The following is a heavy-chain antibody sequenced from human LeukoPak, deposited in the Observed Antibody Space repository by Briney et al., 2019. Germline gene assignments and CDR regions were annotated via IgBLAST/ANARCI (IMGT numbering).Heavy chain of an antibody. CDR2: IWSDGSNK. CDR1: GLPFSHYG. D-gene: IGHD2-2*01. CDR3: VRVCRGVEAIDY. Sequence: GRSLRLSCAASGLPFSHYGIHWVRQPPGKGLEWVAVIWSDGSNKYYADSVKGRFTISRDNSKNTLYLQMNSLRAEDTAVYSCVRVCRGVEAIDYWGRGTLVTVSS. J-gene: IGHJ4*02. V-gene: IGHV3-33*01.